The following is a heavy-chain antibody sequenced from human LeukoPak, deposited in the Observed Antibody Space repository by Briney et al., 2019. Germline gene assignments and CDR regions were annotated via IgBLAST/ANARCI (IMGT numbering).Heavy chain of an antibody. Sequence: SETLSLTCALYGGSFSGYYRSWIRQPPGKGLEWIGEINHSGSTNYNPSLKSRVTISVDTSKNQFSLILSSVTAADTAVYYCARGGYGSGSYYNYWGQGTLVTVSS. CDR2: INHSGST. CDR3: ARGGYGSGSYYNY. CDR1: GGSFSGYY. D-gene: IGHD3-10*01. V-gene: IGHV4-34*01. J-gene: IGHJ4*02.